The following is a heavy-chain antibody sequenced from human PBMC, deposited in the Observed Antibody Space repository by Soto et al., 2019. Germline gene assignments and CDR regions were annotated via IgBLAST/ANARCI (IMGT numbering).Heavy chain of an antibody. CDR1: GGSISSSSYY. CDR2: IYYSGST. J-gene: IGHJ6*04. V-gene: IGHV4-39*01. Sequence: SETLSLTCTVSGGSISSSSYYWGWIRQPPGKGLEWIGSIYYSGSTYYNPSLKSRVTISVDTSKNQFSLKLSSVTAADTAVYYCARHPLYCSGGSCYSLWVMDVWGKGTTVTVSS. CDR3: ARHPLYCSGGSCYSLWVMDV. D-gene: IGHD2-15*01.